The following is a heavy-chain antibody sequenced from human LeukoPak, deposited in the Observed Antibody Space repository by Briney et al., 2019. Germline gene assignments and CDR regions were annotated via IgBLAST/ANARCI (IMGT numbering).Heavy chain of an antibody. CDR1: GVSFGRYA. V-gene: IGHV3-23*01. Sequence: GGSLRLSCAASGVSFGRYAMSWVRQAPGKGLEWVSAISGSGGSTYYADSVKGRFTISRDNSKNTLYLQMNSLRAEDTAVYYCAKDHGADYWGQGTLVTVSS. CDR3: AKDHGADY. D-gene: IGHD3-16*01. CDR2: ISGSGGST. J-gene: IGHJ4*02.